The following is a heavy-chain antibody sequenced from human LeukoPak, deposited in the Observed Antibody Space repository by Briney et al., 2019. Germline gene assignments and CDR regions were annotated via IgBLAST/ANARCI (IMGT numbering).Heavy chain of an antibody. CDR1: VFTVSSNY. CDR3: VSSTEWEPIRDY. Sequence: GGSLRLSCAASVFTVSSNYMSWVRQAPGKGREWVSVIYRDGTTYYADSVMGRFTISRDNSKNTVYLQMDSLRAEDTAVFYCVSSTEWEPIRDYCGAGDLVTVSS. CDR2: IYRDGTT. V-gene: IGHV3-53*01. D-gene: IGHD1-26*01. J-gene: IGHJ4*02.